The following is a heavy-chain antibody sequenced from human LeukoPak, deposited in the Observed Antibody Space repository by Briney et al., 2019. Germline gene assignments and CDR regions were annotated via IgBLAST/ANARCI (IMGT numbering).Heavy chain of an antibody. J-gene: IGHJ4*02. Sequence: GGTLRLSCAASGFTFSTYGMSWVRQAPGKGLAWVSGISGSGDSTYYADSVRGRFTISRDNSKNTLFLQMNSLRAEDTAVYYCAKSGLNRFDYWGQGTLVTVSS. CDR1: GFTFSTYG. D-gene: IGHD2-15*01. V-gene: IGHV3-23*01. CDR2: ISGSGDST. CDR3: AKSGLNRFDY.